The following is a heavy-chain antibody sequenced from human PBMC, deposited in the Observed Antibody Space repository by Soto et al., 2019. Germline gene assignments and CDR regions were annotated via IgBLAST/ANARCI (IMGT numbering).Heavy chain of an antibody. CDR2: IFFNGGA. CDR3: ARQERSDFGPGWFDT. D-gene: IGHD1-1*01. CDR1: GGSLSSTSYY. V-gene: IGHV4-39*01. J-gene: IGHJ5*02. Sequence: QLHFQESGPGLVKPSETLSLTCTVSGGSLSSTSYYWAWIRQPPGKVLEWIGSIFFNGGAYYTPSLESRVTLSVDTSKKKLSLRLRSVTAADTAVYYCARQERSDFGPGWFDTWGQGALVTVSS.